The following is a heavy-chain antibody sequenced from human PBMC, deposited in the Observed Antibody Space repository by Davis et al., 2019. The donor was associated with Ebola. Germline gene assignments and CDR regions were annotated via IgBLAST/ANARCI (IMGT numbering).Heavy chain of an antibody. CDR1: GFTFSSYA. J-gene: IGHJ6*04. V-gene: IGHV3-23*01. CDR3: ARSGLSFGVVKYHYGMDA. CDR2: ISTGGGVT. Sequence: GESLKISCAASGFTFSSYAMSWVRQAPGKGLEWVSGISTGGGVTIYADSVKGRFTISRDNSKKTMYLQMNSLRGEDTAVYYCARSGLSFGVVKYHYGMDAWGKGTTVTVSS. D-gene: IGHD3-3*01.